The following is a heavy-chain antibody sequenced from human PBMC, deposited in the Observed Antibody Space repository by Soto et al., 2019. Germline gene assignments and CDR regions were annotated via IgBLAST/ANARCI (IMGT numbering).Heavy chain of an antibody. CDR1: GYTFTGYY. D-gene: IGHD6-19*01. Sequence: GASVKVSCKASGYTFTGYYMHWVRQAPGQGLEWMGWINPNSGGTNYAQKFQGWVTMTRDTSISTAYMELSRLRSDDTAVYYCARAQKYSSGCHCVFDYRGQGSSVIVSS. V-gene: IGHV1-2*04. J-gene: IGHJ4*02. CDR3: ARAQKYSSGCHCVFDY. CDR2: INPNSGGT.